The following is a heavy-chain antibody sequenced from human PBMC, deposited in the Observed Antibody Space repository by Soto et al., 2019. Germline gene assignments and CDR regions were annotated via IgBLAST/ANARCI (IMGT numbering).Heavy chain of an antibody. CDR1: GFPFRTYA. CDR2: ISYDGSNK. J-gene: IGHJ4*02. D-gene: IGHD1-26*01. V-gene: IGHV3-30-3*01. CDR3: ARDFGSLGATIDY. Sequence: QVQLVESGGGVVQPGRSLRLSCAASGFPFRTYAMHWVRQAPGKGLEWVATISYDGSNKFYVDSVKGRFTISRDNSKNTLYLQMNSLRAEDTAAYYCARDFGSLGATIDYWGQGTLVTVSS.